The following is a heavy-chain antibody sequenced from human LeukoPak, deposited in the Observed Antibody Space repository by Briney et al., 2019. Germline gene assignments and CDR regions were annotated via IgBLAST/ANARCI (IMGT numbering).Heavy chain of an antibody. V-gene: IGHV4-59*08. CDR2: IYYSGST. J-gene: IGHJ3*02. D-gene: IGHD4-17*01. Sequence: PSETLSLTCTVSGGSISSYYWSWIRQPPGKGLEWIGYIYYSGSTNYNPSLKSRVTISVDTSKNQFSLKLSSVTAADTAVYYCARHLPSYGDYDLDAFDIWGQGTMVTVSS. CDR3: ARHLPSYGDYDLDAFDI. CDR1: GGSISSYY.